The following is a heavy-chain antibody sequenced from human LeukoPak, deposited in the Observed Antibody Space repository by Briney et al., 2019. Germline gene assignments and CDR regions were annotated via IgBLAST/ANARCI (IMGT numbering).Heavy chain of an antibody. CDR1: GYTFTSYD. J-gene: IGHJ3*02. Sequence: ASVKVSCKASGYTFTSYDINWVRQATGQGLEWMGWMNPNSGNTGYAQKFQGRVTMTRNTSMSTAYMELSSLRSEDTAVYYCARGGEQRLDDAFDIWGQGTMVTVSS. CDR3: ARGGEQRLDDAFDI. D-gene: IGHD6-25*01. CDR2: MNPNSGNT. V-gene: IGHV1-8*01.